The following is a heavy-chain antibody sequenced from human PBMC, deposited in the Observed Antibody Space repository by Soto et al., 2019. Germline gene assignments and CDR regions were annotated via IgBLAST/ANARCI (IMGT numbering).Heavy chain of an antibody. Sequence: EVQLVESGGGLVQPGGSLRLSCAASGFTFSSYSMNWVRQAPGKGLEWVSYISSSSSTIYYADSVKGRFTISRDNAKNSLYPQMNSLRAEDTAVYYCATAYYYYMDVWGKGTTVTVSS. CDR2: ISSSSSTI. CDR3: ATAYYYYMDV. V-gene: IGHV3-48*01. CDR1: GFTFSSYS. J-gene: IGHJ6*03. D-gene: IGHD4-17*01.